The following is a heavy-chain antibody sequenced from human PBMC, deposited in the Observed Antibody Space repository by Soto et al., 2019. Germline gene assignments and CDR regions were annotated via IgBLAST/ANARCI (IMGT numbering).Heavy chain of an antibody. D-gene: IGHD5-18*01. J-gene: IGHJ4*02. CDR2: IYHSGST. V-gene: IGHV4-30-2*01. Sequence: TSETLSLTCAVSGGSISSGGYSWSWIRQPPGKGLEWIGYIYHSGSTYYNPSLKSRVTISVDRSKNQFSLKLSSVTAADTAVYYCPRALSIQGYSYGYIVDYWGQGTLVTVSS. CDR1: GGSISSGGYS. CDR3: PRALSIQGYSYGYIVDY.